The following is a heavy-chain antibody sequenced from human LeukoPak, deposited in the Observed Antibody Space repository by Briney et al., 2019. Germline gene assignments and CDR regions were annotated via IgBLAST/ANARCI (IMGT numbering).Heavy chain of an antibody. CDR2: ISPTSNSI. J-gene: IGHJ5*01. Sequence: GGSLRLSCAASGFTFHNNGMSWVRQAPGKGLEWVSAISPTSNSIYYADSVKGRFTVSRDNSKNTLHLQMNSLRDEDTAVYYCVKGSRDGNSYDSWGQGTLVTVSS. V-gene: IGHV3-23*01. CDR3: VKGSRDGNSYDS. CDR1: GFTFHNNG. D-gene: IGHD5-24*01.